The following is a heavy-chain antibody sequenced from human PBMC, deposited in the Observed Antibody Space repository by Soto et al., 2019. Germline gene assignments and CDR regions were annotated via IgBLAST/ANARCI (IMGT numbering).Heavy chain of an antibody. V-gene: IGHV4-38-2*01. CDR3: AKGLVSSWDERGHYGMDV. CDR1: GYSISSGYY. Sequence: SETLSVTCAVSGYSISSGYYWGWIRQPPGKGLEWIGSIYHSGSTYYNPSLKSRVTISVDTSKNQFSLKLSSVTAADTAVYYCAKGLVSSWDERGHYGMDVWGQGTTVTVSS. J-gene: IGHJ6*02. D-gene: IGHD6-13*01. CDR2: IYHSGST.